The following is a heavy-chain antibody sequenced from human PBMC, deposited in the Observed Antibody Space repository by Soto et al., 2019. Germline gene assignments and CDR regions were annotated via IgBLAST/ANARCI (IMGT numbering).Heavy chain of an antibody. CDR2: IYHRGRT. CDR1: GGSISSSNW. D-gene: IGHD2-2*02. J-gene: IGHJ3*02. V-gene: IGHV4-4*02. Sequence: ASETLSLTCAVSGGSISSSNWWSWFRKPPGNGLEWIGEIYHRGRTNYNPSLKSRVTISVDKSKNQFSLKLSSVTAADTAVYYCASSIVVVPAAIPEGAFDIWGQGTMVTVSS. CDR3: ASSIVVVPAAIPEGAFDI.